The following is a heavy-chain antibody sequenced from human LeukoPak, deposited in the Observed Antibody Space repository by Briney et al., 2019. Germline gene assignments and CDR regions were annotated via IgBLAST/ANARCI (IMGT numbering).Heavy chain of an antibody. D-gene: IGHD5-18*01. J-gene: IGHJ4*02. Sequence: SGPTLVKPTETLTLTCTVSRFSLANARMGVSWIRQPPGKALEWLALIYWDDDKRYRPSLKSRLTITKDTSKNQVVLTMTNMDPVDTATYYCAHRGIQLWLFDYWGQGTLVTVSS. CDR3: AHRGIQLWLFDY. V-gene: IGHV2-5*02. CDR2: IYWDDDK. CDR1: RFSLANARMG.